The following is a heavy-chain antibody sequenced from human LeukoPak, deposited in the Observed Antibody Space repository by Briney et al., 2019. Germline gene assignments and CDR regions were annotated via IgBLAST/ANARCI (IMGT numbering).Heavy chain of an antibody. CDR2: IYSGGSA. J-gene: IGHJ4*02. CDR3: ARASLDTYYYDSSGYRPFDY. Sequence: GGSLRLSCAASGFTVSSNYMSWVRQAPGKGLEWVSVIYSGGSAYYADSVKGRFTISRDNSKNTLYLQMNSLRAEDTAVYYCARASLDTYYYDSSGYRPFDYWGQGTLVTVSS. D-gene: IGHD3-22*01. V-gene: IGHV3-66*01. CDR1: GFTVSSNY.